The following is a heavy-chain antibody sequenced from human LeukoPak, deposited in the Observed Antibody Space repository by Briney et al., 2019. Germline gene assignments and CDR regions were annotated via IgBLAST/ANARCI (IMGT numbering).Heavy chain of an antibody. J-gene: IGHJ4*02. V-gene: IGHV3-30*18. Sequence: GGSLRLSCAASGFTFSSYGMHWVRQAPGKGLEWVAVISYDGGNKYYADSVKGRFTISRDNAKNSLYLQMNSLRAEDTAVYYCAKDSVADTQHYFDYWGQGTLVTVSS. CDR2: ISYDGGNK. CDR3: AKDSVADTQHYFDY. CDR1: GFTFSSYG. D-gene: IGHD6-19*01.